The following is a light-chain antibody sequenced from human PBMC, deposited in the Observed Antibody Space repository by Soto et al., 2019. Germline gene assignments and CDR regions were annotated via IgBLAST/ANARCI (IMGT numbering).Light chain of an antibody. CDR3: QQYYSTPLT. V-gene: IGKV4-1*01. CDR1: QSVLSSSNNRNY. CDR2: WAS. J-gene: IGKJ4*01. Sequence: DIVMTQSPDSLAVSLGERATINCKSSQSVLSSSNNRNYLAWYQQKPGQPPRLLIYWASTRESGVPDRFSGSGSGTDFTLTIGSLLAEDVAAYYCQQYYSTPLTFGGGTKVGIK.